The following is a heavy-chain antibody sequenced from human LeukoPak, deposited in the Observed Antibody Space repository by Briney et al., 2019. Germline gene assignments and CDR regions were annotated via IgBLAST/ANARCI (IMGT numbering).Heavy chain of an antibody. CDR3: ARWGYDFWSGYQHQRVFDY. D-gene: IGHD3-3*01. CDR2: INHSGST. V-gene: IGHV4-34*01. J-gene: IGHJ4*02. Sequence: SETLSLTCAVYGGSFTGYYWSWIRPPPGKGREWIGEINHSGSTNYNPSLKSRVTISVDTSKNQFSLKLSSVTAADTAVYYCARWGYDFWSGYQHQRVFDYWGQGTLVTVSS. CDR1: GGSFTGYY.